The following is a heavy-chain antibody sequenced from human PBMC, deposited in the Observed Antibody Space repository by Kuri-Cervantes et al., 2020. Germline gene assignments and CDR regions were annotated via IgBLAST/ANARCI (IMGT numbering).Heavy chain of an antibody. V-gene: IGHV3-21*01. CDR1: GFTFSSYS. D-gene: IGHD3-22*01. CDR3: ARYYYDSSGSDY. J-gene: IGHJ4*02. CDR2: ISSSGDYI. Sequence: ETLSLTCAASGFTFSSYSMNWVRQTPGKGLEWVSSISSSGDYIYYADSVKGRFTISRDNAKNSLYLQMNSLRAEDTAVYYCARYYYDSSGSDYWGQGTLVTVSS.